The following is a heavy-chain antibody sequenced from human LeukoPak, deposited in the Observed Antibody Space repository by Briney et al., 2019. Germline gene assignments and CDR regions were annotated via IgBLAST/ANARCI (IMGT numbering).Heavy chain of an antibody. CDR2: ISWNSGSI. J-gene: IGHJ3*02. CDR3: AKDRGGAVADDAFDI. D-gene: IGHD6-19*01. V-gene: IGHV3-9*01. CDR1: GFTFDDYA. Sequence: PGGSLRLSCAASGFTFDDYAMHWVRQAPGKGLEWVSGISWNSGSIGYADSVKGRFTISRDNAKNSLCLQMNSLRAEDTALYYCAKDRGGAVADDAFDIWGQGTMVTVSS.